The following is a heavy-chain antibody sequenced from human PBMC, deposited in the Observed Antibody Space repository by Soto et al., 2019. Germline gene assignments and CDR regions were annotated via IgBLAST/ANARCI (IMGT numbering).Heavy chain of an antibody. CDR3: GRALSDIDYALDV. CDR2: AHSSGTT. CDR1: GGSISNYY. V-gene: IGHV4-59*12. D-gene: IGHD2-15*01. Sequence: QLQLQESGPGLVKPSETLSLTCNVSGGSISNYYWTWARQTPGKGLEWIAFAHSSGTTSSKASLKSRVTISVDTSKSQFYLRLTSVTAADTGVYYCGRALSDIDYALDVWGQGTMVTVSS. J-gene: IGHJ6*02.